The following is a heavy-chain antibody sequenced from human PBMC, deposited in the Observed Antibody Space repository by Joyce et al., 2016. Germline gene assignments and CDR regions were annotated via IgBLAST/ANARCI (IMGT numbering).Heavy chain of an antibody. V-gene: IGHV4-61*02. CDR2: IYTSGSGST. Sequence: QVQLQESGPGLVKPSQTLSLTCTVSGGSIKSDLYFWNWIRQPAGKGLEWIGRIYTSGSGSTNYNPSLTSRVNISVDTSKNQFSLKLSSVTAADTAVYYCARKRGRGWFDSWGQGTLVTVSS. CDR1: GGSIKSDLYF. J-gene: IGHJ5*01. CDR3: ARKRGRGWFDS.